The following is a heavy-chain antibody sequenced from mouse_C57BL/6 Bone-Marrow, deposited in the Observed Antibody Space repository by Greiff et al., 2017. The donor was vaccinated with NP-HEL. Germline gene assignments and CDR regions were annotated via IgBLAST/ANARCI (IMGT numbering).Heavy chain of an antibody. CDR1: GYTFTSYW. Sequence: VQLQQPGAELVKPGASVKLSCKASGYTFTSYWMHWVKQRPGRGLEWIGRIDPNSGGTKYNEKFKSKATLTVDKPSSTAYMQLSSLTSEDSAVYYCAPSCGSSPRYCAMDYWGQGTSVTVSS. CDR2: IDPNSGGT. J-gene: IGHJ4*01. V-gene: IGHV1-72*01. D-gene: IGHD1-1*01. CDR3: APSCGSSPRYCAMDY.